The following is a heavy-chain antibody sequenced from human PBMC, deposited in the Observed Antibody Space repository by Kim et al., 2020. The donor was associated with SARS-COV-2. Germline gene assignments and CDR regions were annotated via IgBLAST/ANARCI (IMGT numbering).Heavy chain of an antibody. D-gene: IGHD6-19*01. Sequence: GGSLRLSCAASGFTFSSYGMHWVRQAPGKGLEWVAVIWYDGSNKYYADSVKGRFTISRDNSKNTLYLQMNSLRAEDTAVYYCARDGDGYSSGWNDYWGQGTLVTVSS. J-gene: IGHJ4*02. CDR1: GFTFSSYG. V-gene: IGHV3-33*01. CDR3: ARDGDGYSSGWNDY. CDR2: IWYDGSNK.